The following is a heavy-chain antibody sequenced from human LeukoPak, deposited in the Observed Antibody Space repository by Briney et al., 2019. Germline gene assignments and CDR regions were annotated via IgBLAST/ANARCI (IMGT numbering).Heavy chain of an antibody. CDR2: ISSSSSYI. J-gene: IGHJ4*02. V-gene: IGHV3-21*01. CDR3: AGIAAAQDDY. Sequence: GGSLRLSCAASGFTFSSYSMNWVRQAPGKRLEWVSSISSSSSYIYHADSVKGRFTISRDNAKNSLYLQMNSLRAEDTAVYYCAGIAAAQDDYWGQGTLVTVSS. D-gene: IGHD6-13*01. CDR1: GFTFSSYS.